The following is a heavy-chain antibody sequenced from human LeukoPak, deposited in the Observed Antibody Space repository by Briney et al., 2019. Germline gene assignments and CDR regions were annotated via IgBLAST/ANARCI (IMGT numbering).Heavy chain of an antibody. CDR1: GGSISGYY. Sequence: SETLSLTCSVSGGSISGYYWSWLRQPPGKGLEWIGYIHHSGSTNYNPSLKSRVTFSVDTSKKQFSLELTSVTAADTAVYYCARQNPAASGQGLDYWGQGTLVAVSS. D-gene: IGHD6-13*01. V-gene: IGHV4-59*08. CDR2: IHHSGST. CDR3: ARQNPAASGQGLDY. J-gene: IGHJ4*02.